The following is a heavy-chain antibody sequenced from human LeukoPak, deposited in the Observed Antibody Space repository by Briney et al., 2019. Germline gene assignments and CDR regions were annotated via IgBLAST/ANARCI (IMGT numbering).Heavy chain of an antibody. V-gene: IGHV3-23*01. D-gene: IGHD2-21*02. CDR2: VTGSGGVT. CDR3: AKERNAVVTATLSD. Sequence: PGGSLRLSCVTSGFTFSSFAMNWVRQTPGKGLEWVSAVTGSGGVTFYTDSVMGRFTISRDNSKDTLYLQMNSLRPEDTAVYFCAKERNAVVTATLSDWCQGTLVTVSS. CDR1: GFTFSSFA. J-gene: IGHJ4*02.